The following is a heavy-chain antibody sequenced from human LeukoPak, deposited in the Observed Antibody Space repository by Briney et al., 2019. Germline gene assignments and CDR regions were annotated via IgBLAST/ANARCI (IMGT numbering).Heavy chain of an antibody. CDR2: ISGSGGRI. D-gene: IGHD1-26*01. Sequence: GGSLRLSCAASGFTVSSNYMSWVRQAPGKGLEWVSAISGSGGRIYYGASVKGRITISRDNAKNSLYLQINSPRVEDTAVYYCASLAGGYFFDHWGQGTLVTVSS. CDR1: GFTVSSNY. CDR3: ASLAGGYFFDH. J-gene: IGHJ4*02. V-gene: IGHV3-23*01.